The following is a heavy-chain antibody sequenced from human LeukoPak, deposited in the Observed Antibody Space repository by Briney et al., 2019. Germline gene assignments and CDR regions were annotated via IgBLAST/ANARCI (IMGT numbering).Heavy chain of an antibody. D-gene: IGHD5-18*01. Sequence: ASVKVSCKASGYTFTSYGISWVRQAPGQGLEWMGWISAYNGNTNYAQKLLGRVTMTTDTSTSTAYMELRSLRSDDTAVYYCARDPGYSYGPWYYYYGMDVWGQGTTVTVSS. CDR1: GYTFTSYG. V-gene: IGHV1-18*01. CDR2: ISAYNGNT. CDR3: ARDPGYSYGPWYYYYGMDV. J-gene: IGHJ6*02.